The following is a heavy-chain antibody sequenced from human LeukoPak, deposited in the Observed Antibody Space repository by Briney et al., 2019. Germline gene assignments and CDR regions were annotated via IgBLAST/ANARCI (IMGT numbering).Heavy chain of an antibody. J-gene: IGHJ5*02. D-gene: IGHD2-2*01. CDR1: GFTFSDYY. Sequence: GGSLRLPCAASGFTFSDYYMSWIRQAPGKGLEWVSYISSSGSTIYYADSVKGRFTISRDNAKNSLYLQMNSLRAEDTAVYYCAKVGVVPAARSGRLNWFDPWGQGTLVTVSS. CDR2: ISSSGSTI. V-gene: IGHV3-11*04. CDR3: AKVGVVPAARSGRLNWFDP.